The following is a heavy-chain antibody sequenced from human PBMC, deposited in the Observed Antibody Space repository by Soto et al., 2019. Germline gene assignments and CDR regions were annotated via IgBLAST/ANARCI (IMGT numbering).Heavy chain of an antibody. CDR3: TRAQFEFGSYFGMDV. J-gene: IGHJ6*02. D-gene: IGHD3-10*01. CDR2: MNPDSENT. CDR1: GYTFTNYD. Sequence: QVHLVQSGAAVKQPGASVRVSCKASGYTFTNYDITWVRQATGQGLEWMGWMNPDSENTGSPQKFQGRVTMTVNTSINTAYMELTSLRSEDTAVYYCTRAQFEFGSYFGMDVWGQGTKVTVSS. V-gene: IGHV1-8*01.